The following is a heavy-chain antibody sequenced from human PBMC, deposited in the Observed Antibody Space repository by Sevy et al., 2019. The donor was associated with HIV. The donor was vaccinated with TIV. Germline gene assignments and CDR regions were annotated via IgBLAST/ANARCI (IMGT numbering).Heavy chain of an antibody. J-gene: IGHJ5*02. CDR3: ARSFYDYVWAENWFDP. Sequence: ASVKVSCKASGYTFTSYDINWVRQATGQGLEWMGWMNPNSGNTGYAQKFQGRVTMTRNTSISTAYMELSSLRSEDTPVYYCARSFYDYVWAENWFDPWGQGTLVTVSS. CDR2: MNPNSGNT. D-gene: IGHD3-16*01. V-gene: IGHV1-8*01. CDR1: GYTFTSYD.